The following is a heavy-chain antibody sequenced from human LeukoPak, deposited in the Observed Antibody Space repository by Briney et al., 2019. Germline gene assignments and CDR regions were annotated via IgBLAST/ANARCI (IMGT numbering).Heavy chain of an antibody. D-gene: IGHD3-3*01. CDR2: IYHSGST. Sequence: SETLSLTCTVSGASISSGGYYWSWIRQPPGKGLEWIGYIYHSGSTYYNPSLKSRVTISVDRSKNQFSLKLSSVTAADTAVYYCARGGFYDFWSGYPSYWGQGTLVTVSS. CDR3: ARGGFYDFWSGYPSY. CDR1: GASISSGGYY. V-gene: IGHV4-30-2*01. J-gene: IGHJ4*02.